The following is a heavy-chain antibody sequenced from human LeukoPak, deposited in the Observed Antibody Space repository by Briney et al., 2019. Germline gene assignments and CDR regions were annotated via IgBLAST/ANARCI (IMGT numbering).Heavy chain of an antibody. CDR2: IYTSRST. CDR1: GGSISSYY. D-gene: IGHD3-22*01. V-gene: IGHV4-4*07. CDR3: AREVAYYYDSSGYYPRRVSAFDI. J-gene: IGHJ3*02. Sequence: SETLSLTCTVSGGSISSYYWSWIRQPAGKGLEWIGRIYTSRSTNYNPSLKSRVTMSVDTSKNQFSLKLSSVTAADTAVYYCAREVAYYYDSSGYYPRRVSAFDIWGQGTMVTVSS.